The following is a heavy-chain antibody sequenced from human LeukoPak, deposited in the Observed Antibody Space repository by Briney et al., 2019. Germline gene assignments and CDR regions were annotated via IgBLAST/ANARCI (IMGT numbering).Heavy chain of an antibody. CDR1: GGSMRSYY. J-gene: IGHJ4*02. V-gene: IGHV4-59*12. Sequence: SETLSLTCTVSGGSMRSYYWSWIRQPPGKGLEWIGYIYYSGNTNYNPSLKSRVTISVDTSKNQFSLKLSSVTAADTAVYYCARGTGSGGYSSSWYEDYWGQGTLVTVSS. D-gene: IGHD6-13*01. CDR3: ARGTGSGGYSSSWYEDY. CDR2: IYYSGNT.